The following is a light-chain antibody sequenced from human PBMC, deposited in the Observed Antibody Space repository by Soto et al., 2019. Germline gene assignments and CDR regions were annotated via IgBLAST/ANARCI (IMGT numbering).Light chain of an antibody. J-gene: IGLJ1*01. V-gene: IGLV2-14*01. CDR3: SSYTSSSTLV. Sequence: QSALTQPASVSGSPGQSITISCTGTSSDVGGYNYVSWYQQHPGKAPKLMIYDVSNRPSGVSNRFSGSKSGNTASLTISGIQAEDEADYYCSSYTSSSTLVFGTGTKV. CDR1: SSDVGGYNY. CDR2: DVS.